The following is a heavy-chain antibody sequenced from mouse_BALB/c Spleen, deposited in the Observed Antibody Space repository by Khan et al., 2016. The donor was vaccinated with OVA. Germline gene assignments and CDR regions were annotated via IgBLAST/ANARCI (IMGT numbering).Heavy chain of an antibody. CDR2: IWAGGST. Sequence: VQLQESGPGLVAPSQSLSITCTVYGYSLTRYGVHWVRQPPGKGLEWLGLIWAGGSTNYNWALMSRLSISIDNSKSLVFLKMNSLQTDDTALYYCARSKYLARYWGQGTTLTGSS. D-gene: IGHD3-3*01. CDR3: ARSKYLARY. J-gene: IGHJ2*01. V-gene: IGHV2-9*02. CDR1: GYSLTRYG.